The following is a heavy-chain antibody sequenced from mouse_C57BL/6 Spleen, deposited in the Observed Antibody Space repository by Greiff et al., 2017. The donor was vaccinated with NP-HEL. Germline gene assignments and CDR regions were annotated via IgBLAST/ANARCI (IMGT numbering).Heavy chain of an antibody. CDR1: GFTFSSYA. CDR3: ARDGTYPRWFAY. J-gene: IGHJ3*01. D-gene: IGHD4-1*01. V-gene: IGHV5-4*01. CDR2: ISDGGSYT. Sequence: EVQVVESGGGLVKPGGSLKLSCAASGFTFSSYAMSWVRQTPEKRLEWVATISDGGSYTYYPDNVKGRFTISRDNAKNNLYLQMSHLKSEDTAMYYCARDGTYPRWFAYWGQGTLVTVSA.